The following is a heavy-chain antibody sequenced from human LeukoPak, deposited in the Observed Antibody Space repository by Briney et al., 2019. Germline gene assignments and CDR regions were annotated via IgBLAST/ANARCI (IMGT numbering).Heavy chain of an antibody. Sequence: GSSVKLSCTASGGTFSSYAISWVRQAPGQGLEWMGGIIPIFGTANNAQKFQGRVTITTDESTSTAYMELSSLRSEDTAVYYCARGQGYNYAPFDYWGQGTLVTVSS. D-gene: IGHD5-18*01. CDR1: GGTFSSYA. CDR2: IIPIFGTA. J-gene: IGHJ4*02. CDR3: ARGQGYNYAPFDY. V-gene: IGHV1-69*05.